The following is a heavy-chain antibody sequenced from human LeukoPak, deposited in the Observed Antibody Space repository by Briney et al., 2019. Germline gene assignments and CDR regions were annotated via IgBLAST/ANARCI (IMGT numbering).Heavy chain of an antibody. J-gene: IGHJ4*02. D-gene: IGHD2-15*01. Sequence: GGSLRLSCDASGFIFNNYWISWVRQAPGEGLEWVANIKQVGSEKYYVDSVKGRFTISRDNAKNSLYQQRISRRAEDTAVYYCAIQRRYCSGDNCYQRTFDYWGQGTLVTVSP. CDR3: AIQRRYCSGDNCYQRTFDY. CDR1: GFIFNNYW. CDR2: IKQVGSEK. V-gene: IGHV3-7*01.